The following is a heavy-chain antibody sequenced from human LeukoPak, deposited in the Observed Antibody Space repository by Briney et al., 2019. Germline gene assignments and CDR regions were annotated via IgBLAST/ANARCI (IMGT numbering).Heavy chain of an antibody. Sequence: PSGGSLRLSCAASGINFDDYAMHWVRQAPGKGLEWVSGISWNGGRIDYADSVKGRFTISRDNAKKSLYLQMNSLRAEDTAWYYCVKDHTYASGSYYNLWGQGTLVTVSS. V-gene: IGHV3-9*01. D-gene: IGHD3-10*01. J-gene: IGHJ4*02. CDR2: ISWNGGRI. CDR1: GINFDDYA. CDR3: VKDHTYASGSYYNL.